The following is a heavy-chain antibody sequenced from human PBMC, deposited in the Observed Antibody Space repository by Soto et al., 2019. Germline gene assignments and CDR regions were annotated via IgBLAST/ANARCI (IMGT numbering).Heavy chain of an antibody. J-gene: IGHJ5*02. V-gene: IGHV1-2*04. CDR1: GYTFTGYY. Sequence: QVQLVQSGAEVKKPGASVKVSCKASGYTFTGYYMHWVRQAPGQGLEWLGWINPNSGGTNYAQKFQGWVTMTRDTSISTAYMELRRLRSDDTAVYYCARETPSPYGFWSGYYRNWFDPWGQGTLVTVSS. D-gene: IGHD3-3*01. CDR3: ARETPSPYGFWSGYYRNWFDP. CDR2: INPNSGGT.